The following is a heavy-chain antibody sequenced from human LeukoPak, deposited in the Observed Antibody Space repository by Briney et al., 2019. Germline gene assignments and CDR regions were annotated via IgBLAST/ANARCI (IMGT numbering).Heavy chain of an antibody. V-gene: IGHV3-30*02. CDR2: IRYGGSNK. J-gene: IGHJ4*02. CDR3: AKDRSPHDYSNYDY. Sequence: GGSLRLSCAASGFTFSSYGMHWVRQAPGKGLEWVAFIRYGGSNKYYADSVKGRFTISRDNSKNTLYLQMNSLRAEDTAVYYCAKDRSPHDYSNYDYWGQGTLVTVSS. CDR1: GFTFSSYG. D-gene: IGHD4-11*01.